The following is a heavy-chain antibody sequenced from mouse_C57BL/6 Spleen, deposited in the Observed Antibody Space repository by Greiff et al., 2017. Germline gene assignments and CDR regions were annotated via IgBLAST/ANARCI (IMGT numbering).Heavy chain of an antibody. CDR2: IYPSDSET. D-gene: IGHD2-4*01. Sequence: QVQLQQPGAELVRPGSSVKLSCKASGYTFTSYWMAWVKQRPGQGLEWIGNIYPSDSETHYNQKFKDKATLTVDKSSSTAYMQLSSLTSEDSAVYDCARGGDYDVFDYWGQGTTLTVSS. V-gene: IGHV1-61*01. CDR1: GYTFTSYW. CDR3: ARGGDYDVFDY. J-gene: IGHJ2*01.